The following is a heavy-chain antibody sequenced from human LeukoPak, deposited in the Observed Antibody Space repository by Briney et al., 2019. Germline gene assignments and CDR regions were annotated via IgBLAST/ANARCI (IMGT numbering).Heavy chain of an antibody. CDR3: ARAYYDFWSGYFHDAFDI. CDR2: IYHSGST. V-gene: IGHV4-4*02. CDR1: GGSISSSYW. J-gene: IGHJ3*02. D-gene: IGHD3-3*01. Sequence: SETLSLTCTVSGGSISSSYWWSWVRQPPGKGLEWIGEIYHSGSTYYNPSLKSRVTISVDTSKNQFSLKLSSVTAADTAVYYCARAYYDFWSGYFHDAFDIWGQGTMVTVSS.